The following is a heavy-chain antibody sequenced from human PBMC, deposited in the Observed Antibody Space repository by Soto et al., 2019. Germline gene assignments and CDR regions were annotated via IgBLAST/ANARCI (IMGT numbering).Heavy chain of an antibody. CDR1: GFTFSSYA. D-gene: IGHD2-2*01. CDR3: AKDIVVVPAAEGGWFDP. Sequence: EVQLLESGGGLVQPGGSLRLSCAASGFTFSSYAMSWVRQAPGKGLEWVSAISGSGGSTYYADSVKGRFTISRDNSKNTLDLQMNSMRAEDTAVYYCAKDIVVVPAAEGGWFDPWGQGTLVTVSA. J-gene: IGHJ5*02. V-gene: IGHV3-23*01. CDR2: ISGSGGST.